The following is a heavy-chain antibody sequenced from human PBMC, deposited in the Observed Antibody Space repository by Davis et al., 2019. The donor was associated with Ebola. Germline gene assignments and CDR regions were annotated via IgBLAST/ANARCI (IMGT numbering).Heavy chain of an antibody. V-gene: IGHV1-2*02. J-gene: IGHJ5*02. CDR3: ARVGSSWTDNWFDP. Sequence: ASVKVSCKASGYTFTGYYMHWVRQAPGQGLEWMGWINPNSGGTNYAQKFQGRVTMTRDTSISTVYMELSSLRSEDTAVYYCARVGSSWTDNWFDPWGQGTLVTVSS. D-gene: IGHD6-13*01. CDR2: INPNSGGT. CDR1: GYTFTGYY.